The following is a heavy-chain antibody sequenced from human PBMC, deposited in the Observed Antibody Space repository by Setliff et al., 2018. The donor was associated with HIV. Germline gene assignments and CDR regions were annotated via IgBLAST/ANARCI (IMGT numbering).Heavy chain of an antibody. Sequence: ASVKVSCKASGYTFTSYAMHWVRQAPGQRLEWMGWINAGNGNTKYSQKLQGRVTMTTDTSTSTAYMELRSLRSDDTAVYYCARESGYCSSTSCYNLDYHFDHWGQGTLVTVSS. D-gene: IGHD2-2*02. CDR1: GYTFTSYA. V-gene: IGHV1-3*01. CDR3: ARESGYCSSTSCYNLDYHFDH. J-gene: IGHJ4*02. CDR2: INAGNGNT.